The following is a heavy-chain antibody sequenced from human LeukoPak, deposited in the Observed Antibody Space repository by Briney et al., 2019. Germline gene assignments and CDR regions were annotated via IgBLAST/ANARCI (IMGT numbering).Heavy chain of an antibody. D-gene: IGHD3-22*01. CDR1: GFTFDDYG. V-gene: IGHV3-20*04. J-gene: IGHJ4*02. CDR3: AREGGADYYDSSGYYYYFDY. Sequence: GGSLRLSCAASGFTFDDYGMSWVRQAPGKGLEWVSGINWNGGSTGYADSVKGRFTISRDNAKNSLYLQMNSLRAEDTALYYCAREGGADYYDSSGYYYYFDYWGQGTLVTVSS. CDR2: INWNGGST.